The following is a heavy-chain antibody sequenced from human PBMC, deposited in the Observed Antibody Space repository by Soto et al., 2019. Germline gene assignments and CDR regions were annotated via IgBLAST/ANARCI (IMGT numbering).Heavy chain of an antibody. Sequence: PGGSLRLCCAASGFTFSSYWMSWVRQAPGKGLEWVANIKQDGSEKYYVDSVKGRFTISRDNAKNSLYLQMNSLRAEDTAVYYCARENLIAVAGEDWFDPWGQGTLVTVSS. D-gene: IGHD6-19*01. CDR3: ARENLIAVAGEDWFDP. V-gene: IGHV3-7*03. J-gene: IGHJ5*02. CDR2: IKQDGSEK. CDR1: GFTFSSYW.